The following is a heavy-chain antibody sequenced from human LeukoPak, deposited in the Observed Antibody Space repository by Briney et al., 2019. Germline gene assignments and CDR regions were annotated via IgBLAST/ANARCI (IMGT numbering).Heavy chain of an antibody. V-gene: IGHV4-39*07. CDR2: IYHSGST. J-gene: IGHJ4*02. Sequence: SETLSLTCTVSGGSISSSSYYWGWIRQPPGKGLEWIGSIYHSGSTYYNPSLKSRVTISVDTSKNQFSLKLSSVTAADTAVYYCARDEDCSGGSCLYYWGQGTLVTVSS. D-gene: IGHD2-15*01. CDR3: ARDEDCSGGSCLYY. CDR1: GGSISSSSYY.